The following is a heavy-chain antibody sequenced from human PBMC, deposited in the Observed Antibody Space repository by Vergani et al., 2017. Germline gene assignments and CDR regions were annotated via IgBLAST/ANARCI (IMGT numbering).Heavy chain of an antibody. D-gene: IGHD2-8*01. V-gene: IGHV3-74*01. J-gene: IGHJ3*02. CDR3: ASSGYCTNGVCYRFGAFDI. CDR1: GFTFSSYW. Sequence: EVQLVESGGGFVQPGGSLRLSCAASGFTFSSYWMHWVRHAPGKGLVWVSRINSDGSSTSYADSVKGRFTISRDNAKNTLYLQMNSLRAEDTAVYYCASSGYCTNGVCYRFGAFDIWGQGTMVTVSS. CDR2: INSDGSST.